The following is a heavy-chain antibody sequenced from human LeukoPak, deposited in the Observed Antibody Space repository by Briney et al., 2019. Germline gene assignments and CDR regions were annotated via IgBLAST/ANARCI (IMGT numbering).Heavy chain of an antibody. V-gene: IGHV1-2*02. CDR3: ARDYRLAGFDWFLSSFDY. CDR1: GYTFTNYY. J-gene: IGHJ4*02. CDR2: INPNSGGT. Sequence: ASVKVSCKASGYTFTNYYMHWVRQAPGQGLEWMGWINPNSGGTNYAQKFQGRVTMTRDTSISTAYMELSRLISDDTAVYYCARDYRLAGFDWFLSSFDYWGQGTLVTVSS. D-gene: IGHD3-9*01.